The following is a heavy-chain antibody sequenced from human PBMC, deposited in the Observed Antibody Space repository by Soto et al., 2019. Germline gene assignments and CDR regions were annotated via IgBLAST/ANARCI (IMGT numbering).Heavy chain of an antibody. Sequence: QVQLQESGPGLVKPSESLSLTCTVSGGSINSHYWSWIRQPPGKGLEWIGYIYYSGSTNYNPSLKRRVTISVDTTKHQFSLKLSSVTAADTAVYYCARDYYGSGSTSYGMDVWGQGTTVTVSS. J-gene: IGHJ6*02. CDR1: GGSINSHY. V-gene: IGHV4-59*11. CDR3: ARDYYGSGSTSYGMDV. CDR2: IYYSGST. D-gene: IGHD3-10*01.